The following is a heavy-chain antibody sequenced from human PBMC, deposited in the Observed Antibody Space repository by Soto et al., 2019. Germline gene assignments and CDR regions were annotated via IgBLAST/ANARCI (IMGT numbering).Heavy chain of an antibody. CDR2: IYHSGST. V-gene: IGHV4-4*02. D-gene: IGHD3-10*01. CDR3: ARVGITMVRGVIKRELDY. CDR1: SGSISSSNW. Sequence: SETLSLTCAVSSGSISSSNWWSWVRQPPGKGLEWIGEIYHSGSTNYNPSLKSRVTISVDKSKNQFSLKLSSVTAADTAVYYCARVGITMVRGVIKRELDYWGQGTLVTVSS. J-gene: IGHJ4*02.